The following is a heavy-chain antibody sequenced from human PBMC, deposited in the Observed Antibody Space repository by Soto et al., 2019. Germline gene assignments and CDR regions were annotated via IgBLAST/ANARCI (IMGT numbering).Heavy chain of an antibody. CDR1: GGSISSSNYY. J-gene: IGHJ6*02. CDR3: AKRPPGVGVDYNMDV. Sequence: SETLSLTCTVSGGSISSSNYYWAWVRQPPGKGLEWIGSIYYSGRTYYNPSLKSRVTISVDTSKNQFSLKLSSVTAADTAVYYCAKRPPGVGVDYNMDVWGQGTTVTVS. D-gene: IGHD2-15*01. V-gene: IGHV4-39*01. CDR2: IYYSGRT.